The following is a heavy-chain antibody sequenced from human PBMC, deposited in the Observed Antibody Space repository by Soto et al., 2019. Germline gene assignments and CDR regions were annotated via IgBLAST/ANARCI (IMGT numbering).Heavy chain of an antibody. CDR2: IYYRGVT. CDR3: ARALGDSYDSGGYNQAYYFDY. D-gene: IGHD3-22*01. V-gene: IGHV4-61*08. Sequence: QVQLQESGPGLVKPSETLYLTCTISGGSVSSGDYYWSWIRQSPGKGLEWIGNIYYRGVTSYNPSLTTRPTISAATSKKQISLRLSSVTAADTAVYHCARALGDSYDSGGYNQAYYFDYWGQGTLVTVSS. CDR1: GGSVSSGDYY. J-gene: IGHJ4*02.